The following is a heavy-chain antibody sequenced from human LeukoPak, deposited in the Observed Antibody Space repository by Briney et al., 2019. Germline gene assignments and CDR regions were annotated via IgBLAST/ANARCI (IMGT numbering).Heavy chain of an antibody. V-gene: IGHV4-59*08. CDR2: VYYTGST. D-gene: IGHD6-19*01. J-gene: IGHJ3*02. CDR1: SDSISIYY. CDR3: ARRHYSSGWYGSGAFDI. Sequence: SETLSLTCTVSSDSISIYYWSWIRQPPGKALKWVGYVYYTGSTNYNPSLKSRVTISVDTSKNQFSLRLSSVTATNTAVYYCARRHYSSGWYGSGAFDIWGQGTMVTVS.